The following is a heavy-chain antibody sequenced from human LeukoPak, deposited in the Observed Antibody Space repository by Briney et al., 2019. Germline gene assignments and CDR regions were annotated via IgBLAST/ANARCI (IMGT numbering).Heavy chain of an antibody. CDR2: ISSSSSYI. CDR1: GFTFSSYS. J-gene: IGHJ4*02. CDR3: ARGYSSSWSDY. Sequence: GGSLRLSCAASGFTFSSYSMNWVRQAPGKGLEWASSISSSSSYIYYADSVKGRFTISRDNAKNSLYPQMNSLRAEDTAVYYCARGYSSSWSDYWGQGALVTVSS. V-gene: IGHV3-21*01. D-gene: IGHD6-13*01.